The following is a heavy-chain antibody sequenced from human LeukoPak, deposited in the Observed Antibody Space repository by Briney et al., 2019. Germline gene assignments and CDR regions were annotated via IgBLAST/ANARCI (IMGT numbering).Heavy chain of an antibody. V-gene: IGHV3-15*01. CDR3: TTDEDYYDSSGLSFDY. J-gene: IGHJ4*02. Sequence: PGGSLRLSCAASGFTFSNAWMSWVRQAPGKGLEWVGRIKNKTDGGTTDYAAPVKGRFTISRDDSKNTLYLQMNSLKTEDTAVYYCTTDEDYYDSSGLSFDYWGQGTLVTVSS. CDR2: IKNKTDGGTT. CDR1: GFTFSNAW. D-gene: IGHD3-22*01.